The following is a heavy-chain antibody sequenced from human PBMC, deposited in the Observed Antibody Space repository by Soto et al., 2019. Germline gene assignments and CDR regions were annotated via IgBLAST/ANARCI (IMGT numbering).Heavy chain of an antibody. V-gene: IGHV1-18*01. CDR2: ISTYNGNT. CDR3: ARRLGYYYYGVDV. CDR1: GYAFNTYG. J-gene: IGHJ6*02. Sequence: ASVKVSCKASGYAFNTYGISWVRQAPGQGLEWMGWISTYNGNTNYAQKLQDRITMTIDTSTTTGYMELRSLRSDDTAVYYCARRLGYYYYGVDVWGQGTTVTVSS.